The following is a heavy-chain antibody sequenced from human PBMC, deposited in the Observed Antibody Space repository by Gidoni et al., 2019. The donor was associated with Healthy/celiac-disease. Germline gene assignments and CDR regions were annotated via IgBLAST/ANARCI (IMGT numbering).Heavy chain of an antibody. Sequence: QVQLVESGGGVVQPGRSLRLSCAASGFTFRGYAMHWVRQAPGKVLAWVAVISHDGSYKSYADSVKGRFTISKDKSKNTLYLKMNSMRAEDTAVYYCARDRGYCSSTSCDGDYYYGLDVWGQGTTVTVSS. CDR2: ISHDGSYK. J-gene: IGHJ6*02. V-gene: IGHV3-30*04. CDR3: ARDRGYCSSTSCDGDYYYGLDV. CDR1: GFTFRGYA. D-gene: IGHD2-2*03.